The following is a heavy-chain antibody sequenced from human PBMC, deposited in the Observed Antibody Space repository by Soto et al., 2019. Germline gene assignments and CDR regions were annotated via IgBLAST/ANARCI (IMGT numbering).Heavy chain of an antibody. CDR1: RYTPTELS. V-gene: IGHV1-24*01. CDR3: AVIAARIDY. CDR2: FDPEDGET. D-gene: IGHD6-6*01. J-gene: IGHJ4*02. Sequence: GSVKVSRQVSRYTPTELSMHWVRQAPGKGLEWMGGFDPEDGETIYAQKFQGRVTMTEDTSTDTAYMELSSLRSEDTAVYYCAVIAARIDYWGQGTLVTAPQ.